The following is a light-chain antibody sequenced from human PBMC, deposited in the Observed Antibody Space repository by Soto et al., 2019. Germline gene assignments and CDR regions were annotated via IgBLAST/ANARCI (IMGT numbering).Light chain of an antibody. CDR1: QSVNNN. J-gene: IGKJ1*01. V-gene: IGKV3-15*01. CDR2: GTS. Sequence: ETLMTQSPATLSVSPGERATLSCRASQSVNNNLAWYQQKLGQAPRVLIYGTSTRATGIPARFTGSGSGTEFILTITSLQSEDSAVYYCQQYNNWPQTFGQGTKVDIK. CDR3: QQYNNWPQT.